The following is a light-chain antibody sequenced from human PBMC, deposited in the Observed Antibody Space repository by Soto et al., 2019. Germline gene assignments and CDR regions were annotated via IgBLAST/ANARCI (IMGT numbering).Light chain of an antibody. J-gene: IGLJ7*01. CDR2: YDD. V-gene: IGLV1-36*01. CDR1: SSNIGNNA. CDR3: AAWDDSLTGPV. Sequence: QSVLTQPPSVSEAPRQRVTISCSGSSSNIGNNAVNWYQQLPGKAPKLLIYYDDLLPSGVSDRFSGSKSGTSASLAISGLQSEDEADYYCAAWDDSLTGPVFGAGTQLTVL.